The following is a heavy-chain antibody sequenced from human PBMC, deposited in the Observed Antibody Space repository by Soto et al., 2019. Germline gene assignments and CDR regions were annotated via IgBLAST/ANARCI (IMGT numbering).Heavy chain of an antibody. CDR1: GGSISSYY. Sequence: PSETLSLTCTVSGGSISSYYWSWIRQPPGKGLEWIGYIYYSGSTYYNPSLKSRVTISVDTSKNQFSLKLSSVTAADTAVYYCARPSVRGVRGSYYYYYGMDVWGQGTTVTVSS. J-gene: IGHJ6*02. V-gene: IGHV4-59*04. CDR3: ARPSVRGVRGSYYYYYGMDV. D-gene: IGHD3-10*01. CDR2: IYYSGST.